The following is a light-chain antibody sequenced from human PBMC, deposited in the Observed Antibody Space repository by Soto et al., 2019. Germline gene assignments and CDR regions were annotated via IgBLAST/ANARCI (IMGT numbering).Light chain of an antibody. CDR1: SSDVGGYNY. V-gene: IGLV2-11*01. CDR3: CSYAGSYTYV. CDR2: AVI. J-gene: IGLJ1*01. Sequence: QSALAQPRSVSGSPGQSVTISCTGTSSDVGGYNYVSWYQQHPGKAPKLMIYAVIERPSGVPHRFSGSKSGTTASLTISGLQAEDEADYYCCSYAGSYTYVFGTGTKGTVL.